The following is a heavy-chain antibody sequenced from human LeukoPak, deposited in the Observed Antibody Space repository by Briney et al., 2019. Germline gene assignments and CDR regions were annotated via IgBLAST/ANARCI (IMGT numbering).Heavy chain of an antibody. CDR2: ISYSGSA. CDR1: GGSISSYY. D-gene: IGHD3-22*01. V-gene: IGHV4-59*01. J-gene: IGHJ3*02. CDR3: ARLLDNDSSGDPDTFDM. Sequence: SETLSLTCTVSGGSISSYYWGWIRQPPGKGLEWIGYISYSGSAKYNSSLKGRVTISLATPKNQFSLDLSSVTAADTAVYSCARLLDNDSSGDPDTFDMWGQGTMVTVSS.